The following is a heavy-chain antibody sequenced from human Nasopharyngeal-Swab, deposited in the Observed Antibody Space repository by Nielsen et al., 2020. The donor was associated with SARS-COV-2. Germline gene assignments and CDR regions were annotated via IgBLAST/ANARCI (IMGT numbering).Heavy chain of an antibody. J-gene: IGHJ4*02. CDR2: IYHSGST. D-gene: IGHD3-22*01. V-gene: IGHV4-38-2*02. Sequence: IRQCPGQGLEWIGSIYHSGSTYYNPSLKSRVTISVDTSKNQFSLKLSSVTAADTAVYYCARAGFDSSGYLPDYWGQGTPVTVSS. CDR3: ARAGFDSSGYLPDY.